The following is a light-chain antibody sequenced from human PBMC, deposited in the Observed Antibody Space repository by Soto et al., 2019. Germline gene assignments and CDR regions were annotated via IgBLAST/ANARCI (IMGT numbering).Light chain of an antibody. CDR1: SSDVGAYNF. CDR3: SSYAGSRNLV. CDR2: EVT. J-gene: IGLJ3*02. Sequence: QSALTQPPSASGYPGQSVTISCTGTSSDVGAYNFVSWYQQHPGKAPKLMISEVTKRPAGVPDRFSGSKSGNTASLTVSGLQAEDEADYYCSSYAGSRNLVFGGGTKLTVL. V-gene: IGLV2-8*01.